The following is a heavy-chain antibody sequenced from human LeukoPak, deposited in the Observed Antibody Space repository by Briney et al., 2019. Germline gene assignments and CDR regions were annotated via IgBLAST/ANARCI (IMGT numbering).Heavy chain of an antibody. Sequence: GASVKVSCKASGYKITSFGLSWVRQAPGKGLEWMGWISGDTGKIRFAPKVQDRITLTTDTLTNTVYMEMRSLRDDDTAFYYCARDHNDLMVTPEYWGQGTLVTVSS. J-gene: IGHJ4*02. D-gene: IGHD2-21*02. CDR3: ARDHNDLMVTPEY. CDR1: GYKITSFG. CDR2: ISGDTGKI. V-gene: IGHV1-18*01.